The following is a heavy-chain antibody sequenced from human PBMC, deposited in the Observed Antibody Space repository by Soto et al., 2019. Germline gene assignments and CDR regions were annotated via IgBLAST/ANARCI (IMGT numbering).Heavy chain of an antibody. CDR3: ATGRQVVAAALFRRARDLYRDV. Sequence: PSVTLSLTCAVYGGSVTGLYWSYIRQPPGQGLEWIGEITHSGRTTYNPSLKSRVTMSVDTSTNPFSVKLTSVTAADTAVYYCATGRQVVAAALFRRARDLYRDVWSKEITVTVSS. CDR2: ITHSGRT. D-gene: IGHD2-2*01. J-gene: IGHJ6*03. V-gene: IGHV4-34*01. CDR1: GGSVTGLY.